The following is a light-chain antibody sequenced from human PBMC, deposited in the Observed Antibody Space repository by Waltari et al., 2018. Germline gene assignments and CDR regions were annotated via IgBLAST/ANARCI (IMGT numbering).Light chain of an antibody. CDR1: QSVSSN. V-gene: IGKV3-15*01. Sequence: EIVMTQSPATLSVSPGERATLSCRASQSVSSNLAWYQQNPGQAPRLLIYGAPTRATGIPARFSGSGSGTEFTLTISSLQSEDFAVYYCQQYNNWPPYTFGQGTKLEIK. CDR2: GAP. CDR3: QQYNNWPPYT. J-gene: IGKJ2*01.